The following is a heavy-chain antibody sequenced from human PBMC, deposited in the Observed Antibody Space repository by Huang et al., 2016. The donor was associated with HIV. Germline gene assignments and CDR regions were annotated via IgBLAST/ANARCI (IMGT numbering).Heavy chain of an antibody. Sequence: VQLLESGGGVVQPGGSLRLSCQACGFTFGGFGMHWVRQAPGKGLEWVAFIRDDGNNYYFADSVRGRFTISRDNSKDTLYLQMNRLRPDDSAVYYCAKDLTYTFGRHFDYWGRGTLVTVSS. D-gene: IGHD3-3*01. V-gene: IGHV3-30*02. CDR3: AKDLTYTFGRHFDY. CDR2: IRDDGNNY. J-gene: IGHJ4*02. CDR1: GFTFGGFG.